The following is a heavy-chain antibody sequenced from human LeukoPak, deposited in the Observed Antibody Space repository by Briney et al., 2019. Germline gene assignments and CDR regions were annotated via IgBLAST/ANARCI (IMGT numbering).Heavy chain of an antibody. J-gene: IGHJ3*02. Sequence: SETLSLTCTVSGGSISSSSYYWGWIRQPPGKGLEWIGSIYYSGSTYYNPSLKSRVTISVDTSKNQFSLKLSSVTAADTSVYYCARRVGPIFAFDIWGQGTMVTVAS. D-gene: IGHD3-3*02. CDR1: GGSISSSSYY. CDR3: ARRVGPIFAFDI. CDR2: IYYSGST. V-gene: IGHV4-39*07.